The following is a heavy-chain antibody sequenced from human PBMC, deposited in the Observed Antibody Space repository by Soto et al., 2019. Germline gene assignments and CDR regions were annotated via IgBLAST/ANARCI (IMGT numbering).Heavy chain of an antibody. Sequence: GGSLRLSCAASGFTFSDYYMSWIRQAPGKGLEWVSYISSSGSTIYYADSVKGRFTISRDNAKNSLYLQMNSLRAEDTAVYYCAGDSSGYYDAFDIWGQGTMVTVSS. J-gene: IGHJ3*02. V-gene: IGHV3-11*01. D-gene: IGHD3-22*01. CDR2: ISSSGSTI. CDR1: GFTFSDYY. CDR3: AGDSSGYYDAFDI.